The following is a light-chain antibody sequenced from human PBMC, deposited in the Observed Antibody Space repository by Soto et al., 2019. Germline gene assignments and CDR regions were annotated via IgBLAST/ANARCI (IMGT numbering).Light chain of an antibody. CDR3: QQYNNWPPST. J-gene: IGKJ5*01. V-gene: IGKV3-15*01. Sequence: LTQCPAGVSVSPGEGVTLSCMARQGVXRYFGWYQPQPGQPPRVLIXGPSTRATGIPARFSGSGSGKEFTLTISSLQSEEFSVYYCQQYNNWPPSTFGQGTRLEIK. CDR1: QGVXRY. CDR2: GPS.